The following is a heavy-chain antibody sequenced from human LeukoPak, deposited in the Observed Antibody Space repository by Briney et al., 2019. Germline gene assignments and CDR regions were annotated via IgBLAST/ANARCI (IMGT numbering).Heavy chain of an antibody. Sequence: SETLSLTCTVSGGSISSSNYYWGWIRQPPGKGLEWIGGIYYSGSTNYNPSLKSRVTISVDTSKNQFSLKLSSVTAADTAVYYCARGLKYYDFWSGPYYFDYWGQGTLVTVPS. J-gene: IGHJ4*02. CDR2: IYYSGST. CDR1: GGSISSSNYY. V-gene: IGHV4-39*07. CDR3: ARGLKYYDFWSGPYYFDY. D-gene: IGHD3-3*01.